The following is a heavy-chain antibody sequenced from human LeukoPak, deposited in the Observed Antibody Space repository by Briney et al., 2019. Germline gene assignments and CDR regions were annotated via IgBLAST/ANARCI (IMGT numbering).Heavy chain of an antibody. D-gene: IGHD1-7*01. Sequence: GGSLRLSCAASGFTFNNYWVSWVRQAPGKRLQWVANINQDGTVKHYVDSVRDRFSISRDNAKNSLYLQMNSLRAEDTAVYYCASNWNYIRGYGMDVWGQGTTVTVSS. J-gene: IGHJ6*02. CDR2: INQDGTVK. CDR3: ASNWNYIRGYGMDV. CDR1: GFTFNNYW. V-gene: IGHV3-7*01.